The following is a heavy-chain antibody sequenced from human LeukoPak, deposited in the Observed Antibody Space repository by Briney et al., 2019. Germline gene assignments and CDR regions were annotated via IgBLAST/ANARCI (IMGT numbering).Heavy chain of an antibody. CDR3: ARDPLTGSYFRSFWFDP. Sequence: GGSLRLSCAASGFTFSSYGMHWVRQAPGKGLEWVAVIWYDGSNKYYADSVKGRFTISRDNSKNTLYLQMNSLRAEDTAVYYCARDPLTGSYFRSFWFDPWGQGTLVTVSS. J-gene: IGHJ5*02. CDR2: IWYDGSNK. CDR1: GFTFSSYG. D-gene: IGHD1-26*01. V-gene: IGHV3-33*01.